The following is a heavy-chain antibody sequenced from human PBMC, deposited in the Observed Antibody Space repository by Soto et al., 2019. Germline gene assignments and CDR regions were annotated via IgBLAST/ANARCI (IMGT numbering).Heavy chain of an antibody. CDR2: IKSKTEGGTP. CDR3: TNLIRGFSDSLY. CDR1: ELTLTNAW. D-gene: IGHD5-18*01. Sequence: EVRLEESGGGLVKPGGSLRLSCVASELTLTNAWMSWVRQAPGKGLEWVGRIKSKTEGGTPDYAAPVKGRFTLSIDDSKNTLYLQMNSLMTEDTAVYYCTNLIRGFSDSLYWGQGTLVTVSS. V-gene: IGHV3-15*01. J-gene: IGHJ4*02.